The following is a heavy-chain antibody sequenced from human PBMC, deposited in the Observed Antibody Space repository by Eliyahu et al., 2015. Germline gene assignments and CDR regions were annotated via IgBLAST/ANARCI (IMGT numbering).Heavy chain of an antibody. J-gene: IGHJ4*02. D-gene: IGHD3-10*01. CDR2: IFHSGTT. CDR3: ARDPKLGPFDC. CDR1: GGSVSSFTHY. V-gene: IGHV4-39*02. Sequence: QLQLQESGPGLVKPSETLSLTCTVSGGSVSSFTHYWGWIRQPPGKRLEWIXSIFHSGTTYSNPSLASRVTISVDTSKNQFSLNLTSLTATDTAVYYCARDPKLGPFDCWGPGTLVTVTS.